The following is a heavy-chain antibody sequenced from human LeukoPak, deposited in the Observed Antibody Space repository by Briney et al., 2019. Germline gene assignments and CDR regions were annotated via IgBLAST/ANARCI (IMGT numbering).Heavy chain of an antibody. CDR2: VTNNGGST. D-gene: IGHD2-15*01. V-gene: IGHV3-64D*06. CDR1: GFTFSSYA. Sequence: GGSLRLSCSASGFTFSSYAMHWVRQAPGKGLEYVSAVTNNGGSTYRADSVKGRFTISRDNSKNTLYLQMSSLRAEDTAVYYCVKGPCSGGSCHLDYWGQGTLVTVSS. CDR3: VKGPCSGGSCHLDY. J-gene: IGHJ4*02.